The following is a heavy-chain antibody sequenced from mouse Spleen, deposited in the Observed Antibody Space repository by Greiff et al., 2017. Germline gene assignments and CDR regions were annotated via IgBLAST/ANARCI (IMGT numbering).Heavy chain of an antibody. CDR1: GFSLTSYG. CDR2: IWSGGST. J-gene: IGHJ1*01. Sequence: QVQLQQSGPGLVQPSQSLSITCTVSGFSLTSYGVHWVRQSPGKGLEWLGVIWSGGSTDYNAAFISRLSISKDNSKSQVFFKMNSLQADDTAIYYCARNSYYGSFYWYFDVWGAGTTVTVSS. D-gene: IGHD1-1*01. CDR3: ARNSYYGSFYWYFDV. V-gene: IGHV2-2*01.